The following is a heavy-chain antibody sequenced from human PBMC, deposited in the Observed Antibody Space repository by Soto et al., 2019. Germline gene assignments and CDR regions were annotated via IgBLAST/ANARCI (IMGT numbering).Heavy chain of an antibody. CDR3: ARVFYDSGGRYYDS. D-gene: IGHD3-22*01. Sequence: PGGSLRLSCGASGFTFSRYAMHWVRQAPGKGLEYVSAISGDGGATFYADSVKGRFTISRDNSKNTLYLQMGSLRAEDTAVYYCARVFYDSGGRYYDSWGQGALVTVSS. CDR2: ISGDGGAT. J-gene: IGHJ4*02. V-gene: IGHV3-64*02. CDR1: GFTFSRYA.